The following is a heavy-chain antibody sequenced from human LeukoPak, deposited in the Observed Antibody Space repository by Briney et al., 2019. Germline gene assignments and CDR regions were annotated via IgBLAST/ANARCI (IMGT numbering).Heavy chain of an antibody. CDR1: GYSISSSNW. V-gene: IGHV4-28*01. Sequence: SETLSLTCAVSGYSISSSNWWGWIRQPPGKGLEWIGYIYYSGSTYYNPSLKSRVTMSVDTSKNQFSLKLSSVTAVDTAVYYCARIYYGDYSWFDPWGQGTLVTVSS. CDR3: ARIYYGDYSWFDP. D-gene: IGHD4-17*01. J-gene: IGHJ5*02. CDR2: IYYSGST.